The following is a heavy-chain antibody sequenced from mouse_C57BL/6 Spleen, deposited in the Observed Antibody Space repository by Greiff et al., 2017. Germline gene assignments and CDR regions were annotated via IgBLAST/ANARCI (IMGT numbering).Heavy chain of an antibody. J-gene: IGHJ4*01. CDR1: GYTFTRYW. CDR3: ARWGYYGSPYAMDY. V-gene: IGHV1-64*01. Sequence: QVQLQQPGAELVKPGASVTLSCKASGYTFTRYWMHWVKQRPGQGLEWIGMIHPNSGSTNYNEKFKSKATLTVDKSSSTAYMQLSSLTSEDSAVYYCARWGYYGSPYAMDYWGQGTSVTVSS. D-gene: IGHD1-1*01. CDR2: IHPNSGST.